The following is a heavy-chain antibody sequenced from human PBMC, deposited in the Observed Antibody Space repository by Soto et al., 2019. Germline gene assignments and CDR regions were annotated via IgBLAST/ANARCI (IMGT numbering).Heavy chain of an antibody. CDR1: GFTFSMYW. J-gene: IGHJ4*02. V-gene: IGHV3-74*03. Sequence: LRLSCAASGFTFSMYWMHWVRQAPGKGLLWVSRINGDGTDTTYADSVKGRFTISRDNAKNTVYLQMNGLRAEDTAVYYCAREVGRGSGSYYLDYWGQETLVTV. CDR2: INGDGTDT. CDR3: AREVGRGSGSYYLDY. D-gene: IGHD3-16*01.